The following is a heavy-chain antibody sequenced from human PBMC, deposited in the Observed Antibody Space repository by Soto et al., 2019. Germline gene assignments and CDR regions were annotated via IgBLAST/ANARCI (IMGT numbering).Heavy chain of an antibody. CDR1: GYNFANYW. CDR2: IFPANFDA. D-gene: IGHD1-26*01. J-gene: IGHJ3*01. V-gene: IGHV5-51*01. Sequence: PGESLKISCKGSGYNFANYWIGWVRQMPGKGLEWMAIIFPANFDAKYSPSCQGQVTISVDKSINTAYLQWNSLKASDTAIYYCVSPAGATTFDDFDVWGQGTVVTVSS. CDR3: VSPAGATTFDDFDV.